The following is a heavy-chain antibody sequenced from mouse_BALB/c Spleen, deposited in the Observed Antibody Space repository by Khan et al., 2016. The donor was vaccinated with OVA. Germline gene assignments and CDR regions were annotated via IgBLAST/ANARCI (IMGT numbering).Heavy chain of an antibody. J-gene: IGHJ3*01. CDR3: LGSLFYYGSAYEGVAY. V-gene: IGHV1S136*01. D-gene: IGHD1-1*01. Sequence: EVKLEESGPELVKPGASVKMSCKASGYTFTSYVMHWVKQKPRQGLEWIGYISPNSDGSKYNERFRGKATLTSDKSSSTAYMELSSLTSEDSAVYYCLGSLFYYGSAYEGVAYWGQGTLVTVSA. CDR2: ISPNSDGS. CDR1: GYTFTSYV.